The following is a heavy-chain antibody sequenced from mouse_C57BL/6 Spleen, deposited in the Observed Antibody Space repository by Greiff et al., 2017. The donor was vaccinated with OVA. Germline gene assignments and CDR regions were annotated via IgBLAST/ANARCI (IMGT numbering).Heavy chain of an antibody. CDR3: ARDQGSSYDFDY. CDR2: ISDGGSYT. V-gene: IGHV5-4*01. CDR1: GFTFSSYA. J-gene: IGHJ2*01. Sequence: EVQLVESGGGLVKPGGSLKLSCAASGFTFSSYAMSWVRQTPEKRLEWVATISDGGSYTYYPDNVKGRFTISRDNAKNNLYLQMSHLKSEDTAMYYCARDQGSSYDFDYWGQGTTLTVSS. D-gene: IGHD1-1*01.